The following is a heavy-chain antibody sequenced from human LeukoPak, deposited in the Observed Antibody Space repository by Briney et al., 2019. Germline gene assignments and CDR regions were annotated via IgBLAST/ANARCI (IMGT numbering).Heavy chain of an antibody. CDR3: ARVGDYGDYF. J-gene: IGHJ4*02. D-gene: IGHD4-17*01. V-gene: IGHV3-72*01. CDR2: TRNEANSYTT. Sequence: GGSLRLSCAASGFTFSDHYMDWVRQAPGKGLEWVGRTRNEANSYTTEYAASVKGRFTISRDDSKNSLYLQMNSLKTEDTAVYYCARVGDYGDYFWGQGTLVTVSS. CDR1: GFTFSDHY.